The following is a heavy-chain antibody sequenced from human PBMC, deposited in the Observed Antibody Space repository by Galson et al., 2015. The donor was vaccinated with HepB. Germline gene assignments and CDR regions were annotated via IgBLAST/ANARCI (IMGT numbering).Heavy chain of an antibody. CDR1: GYTFTSYD. J-gene: IGHJ6*02. Sequence: SVKVSCKASGYTFTSYDINWVRQATGQGLEWMGWMNPNSGNTGYAQKFQGRVTMTRNTSISTAYMELSSLRSEDTAVYYCARGGGYCTNGVCYGYYYYGMDVWGQGTTVTVSS. CDR3: ARGGGYCTNGVCYGYYYYGMDV. D-gene: IGHD2-8*01. V-gene: IGHV1-8*01. CDR2: MNPNSGNT.